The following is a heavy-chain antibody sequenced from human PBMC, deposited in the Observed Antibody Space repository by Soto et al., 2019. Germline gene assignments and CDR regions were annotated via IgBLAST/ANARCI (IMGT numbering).Heavy chain of an antibody. CDR1: GYTLTSYG. J-gene: IGHJ3*02. D-gene: IGHD4-17*01. CDR3: ARTDYGDYVGAFDI. Sequence: ASVKVSCKASGYTLTSYGISWVRQAPGQGLEWMGWISAYNGNTKYAQKLQGRVTMTTYTSTRTAYMELRSLSSDATAVYYCARTDYGDYVGAFDIWGQGTMVTVSS. V-gene: IGHV1-18*01. CDR2: ISAYNGNT.